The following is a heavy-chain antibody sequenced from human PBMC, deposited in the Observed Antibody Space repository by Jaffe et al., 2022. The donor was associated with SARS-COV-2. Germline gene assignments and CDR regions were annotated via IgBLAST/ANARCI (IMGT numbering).Heavy chain of an antibody. CDR1: GFTFSSDA. CDR3: AHGWSMFDY. Sequence: EVQLLESGGGLVQPGGSLRLSCAASGFTFSSDAMSWVRQAPGKGLEWVSVISGSGDSTYYADSVKGRFTVSRDNSKSTLYLQMNSLRAEDTAIFYCAHGWSMFDYWGQGTPVTVSS. J-gene: IGHJ4*02. CDR2: ISGSGDST. D-gene: IGHD6-19*01. V-gene: IGHV3-23*01.